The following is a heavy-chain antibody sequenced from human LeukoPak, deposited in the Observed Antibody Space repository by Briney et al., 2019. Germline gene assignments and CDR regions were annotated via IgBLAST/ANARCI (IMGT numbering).Heavy chain of an antibody. J-gene: IGHJ4*02. V-gene: IGHV3-21*01. CDR1: GFTFSSYS. Sequence: GGSLRLSCAASGFTFSSYSMNWVRQAPGKGLEWVSSISSSSSYIYYADSVKGRFTISRDNAKNSLYLQMNSLRAEDTAVYYCAREAYGSGGTPDYWGQGTLVTVSS. D-gene: IGHD3-10*01. CDR2: ISSSSSYI. CDR3: AREAYGSGGTPDY.